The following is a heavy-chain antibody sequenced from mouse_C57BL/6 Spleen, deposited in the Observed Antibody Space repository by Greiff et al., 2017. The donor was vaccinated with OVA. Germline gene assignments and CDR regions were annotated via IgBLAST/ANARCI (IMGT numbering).Heavy chain of an antibody. Sequence: QVQLQQPGPELVKPGASVKMSCKASGYTFTSYGLHWVKQRHGRGLEWIGGISPNSGGTKYNQKFKSKATLTVDKPSSTAYMELGSLTSEDSAIYYCARAAGYGNHDLAFEGWGKGASVTVA. D-gene: IGHD2-1*01. CDR1: GYTFTSYG. J-gene: IGHJ4*01. CDR2: ISPNSGGT. V-gene: IGHV1-72*01. CDR3: ARAAGYGNHDLAFEG.